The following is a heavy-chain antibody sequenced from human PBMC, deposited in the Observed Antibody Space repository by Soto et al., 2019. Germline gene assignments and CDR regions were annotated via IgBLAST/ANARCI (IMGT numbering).Heavy chain of an antibody. J-gene: IGHJ6*02. CDR3: AKDLSSGHTYSIDLYSYYGMDV. Sequence: PGGSLRLSCTASGFTFDTYCMNWVRQAPGKGLEWVSVVSGSGNSADYADSVKGRFTLSRDNSKNTLYLQMNSLRAEDTAVYYCAKDLSSGHTYSIDLYSYYGMDVWGQGTTVTVSS. V-gene: IGHV3-23*01. D-gene: IGHD1-26*01. CDR2: VSGSGNSA. CDR1: GFTFDTYC.